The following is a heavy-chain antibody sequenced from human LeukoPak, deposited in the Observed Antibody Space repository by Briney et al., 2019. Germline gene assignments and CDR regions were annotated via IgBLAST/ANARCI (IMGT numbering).Heavy chain of an antibody. CDR3: ARGPMVRGVSSDYFAY. D-gene: IGHD3-10*01. CDR2: IYTSGST. Sequence: PSETLSLTCTVSGGSISSYYWSWIRQPAGKGLEGIGRIYTSGSTNYNPSLKSRGTMSVDTCKNQFSLKLRSVTAADTAVYYCARGPMVRGVSSDYFAYWGQGTLVTVSS. V-gene: IGHV4-4*07. CDR1: GGSISSYY. J-gene: IGHJ4*02.